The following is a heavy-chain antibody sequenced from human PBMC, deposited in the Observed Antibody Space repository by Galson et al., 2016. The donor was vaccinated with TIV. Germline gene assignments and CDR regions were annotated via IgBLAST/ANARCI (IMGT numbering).Heavy chain of an antibody. Sequence: SLRLSCAASGFTFSDYYMSWIRQAPGKGLEWVSYIGSSGRAMYYADSVKGRFTISRDNAKNSLYLQMNSLRAADTALYYCARDCSSTNCYSHPRYFDYWGQEILVTVSS. D-gene: IGHD2-2*02. CDR2: IGSSGRAM. CDR1: GFTFSDYY. V-gene: IGHV3-11*01. J-gene: IGHJ4*02. CDR3: ARDCSSTNCYSHPRYFDY.